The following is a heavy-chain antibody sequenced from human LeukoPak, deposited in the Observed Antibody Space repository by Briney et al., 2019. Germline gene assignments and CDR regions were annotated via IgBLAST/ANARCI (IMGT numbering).Heavy chain of an antibody. D-gene: IGHD3-22*01. V-gene: IGHV3-21*01. CDR3: ARDRDDSSGYYFGT. J-gene: IGHJ4*02. CDR1: GFTFSSYG. CDR2: ISGSNSYI. Sequence: PGGSLRLSCAASGFTFSSYGMSWVRQAPGKGLEWVSAISGSNSYIYYADSVKGRFTISRDNAKNSLYLQMNSLRAEDTAVYYCARDRDDSSGYYFGTWGQGTLVTVSS.